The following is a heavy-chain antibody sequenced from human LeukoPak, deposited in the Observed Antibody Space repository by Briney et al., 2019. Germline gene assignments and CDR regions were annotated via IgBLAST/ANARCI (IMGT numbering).Heavy chain of an antibody. CDR3: ARSATTDYYYYMAV. Sequence: SQTLSLTCTVSGGSISSGGYYWSWIRQHPGKGLEWIGYIYYSGSTYYNPSLKSRVTISVDTSQNQFSLKRSSVTAADTAVYYCARSATTDYYYYMAVGGKPTTATVSS. D-gene: IGHD1-26*01. J-gene: IGHJ6*03. CDR2: IYYSGST. V-gene: IGHV4-31*03. CDR1: GGSISSGGYY.